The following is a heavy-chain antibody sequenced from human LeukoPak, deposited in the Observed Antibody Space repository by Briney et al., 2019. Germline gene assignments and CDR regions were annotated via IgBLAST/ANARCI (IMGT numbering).Heavy chain of an antibody. CDR1: GFTFSSYP. D-gene: IGHD6-19*01. CDR3: ARGSSSGWYGEDARWFDP. Sequence: GGSLRLSCAASGFTFSSYPMSCVRQAPGKGLEWVSSISINGGSTFYADSVRGRFTISRDNSENTLYLQMNSLRAEDTAVYYCARGSSSGWYGEDARWFDPWGQGTLVTVSS. CDR2: ISINGGST. V-gene: IGHV3-23*01. J-gene: IGHJ5*02.